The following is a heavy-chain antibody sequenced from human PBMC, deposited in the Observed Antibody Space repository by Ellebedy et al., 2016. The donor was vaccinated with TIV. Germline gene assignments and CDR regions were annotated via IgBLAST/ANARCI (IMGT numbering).Heavy chain of an antibody. Sequence: MPLETLSLTCAVSDDSISGSGYYWSWLRQLPGKGLEWIGFIYYSGNTYYNPSLESRLTVSVDTYKSQFSLKLKSVTAADTAVYFCARVSYYYGTSYYFDNWGQGTLVTVSS. V-gene: IGHV4-31*11. CDR2: IYYSGNT. CDR1: DDSISGSGYY. CDR3: ARVSYYYGTSYYFDN. J-gene: IGHJ4*02. D-gene: IGHD3-10*01.